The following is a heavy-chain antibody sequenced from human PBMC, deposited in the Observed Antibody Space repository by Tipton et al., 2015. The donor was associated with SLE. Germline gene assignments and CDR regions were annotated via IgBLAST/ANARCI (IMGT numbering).Heavy chain of an antibody. CDR1: GGSINNHY. J-gene: IGHJ6*02. CDR3: ARDLYSSSWMYYGMDV. V-gene: IGHV4-59*11. CDR2: ISYSGST. D-gene: IGHD6-13*01. Sequence: TLSLTCVVSGGSINNHYWSWVRQPPGKGLEWIGYISYSGSTNYNPSLKRRVSMSVDTSKKQCSLKLSSVTAADTAVYYCARDLYSSSWMYYGMDVWRQGPTVPVSS.